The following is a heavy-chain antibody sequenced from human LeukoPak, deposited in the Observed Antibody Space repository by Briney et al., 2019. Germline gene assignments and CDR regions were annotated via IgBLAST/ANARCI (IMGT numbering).Heavy chain of an antibody. V-gene: IGHV3-23*01. D-gene: IGHD6-19*01. CDR2: ISGNGVST. CDR3: AKVWGPGSGWYDYFDY. Sequence: QPGGSLRLSCAASGFTFDDYAMHWVRQAPGKGLEWVSGISGNGVSTYYADSVKGRFTISRDNSKNTLYLQMNSLRAEDTAFYYCAKVWGPGSGWYDYFDYWGQGTLVTVSS. J-gene: IGHJ4*02. CDR1: GFTFDDYA.